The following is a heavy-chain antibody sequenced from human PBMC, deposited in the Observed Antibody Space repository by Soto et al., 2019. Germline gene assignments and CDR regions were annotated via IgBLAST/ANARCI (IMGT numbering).Heavy chain of an antibody. CDR3: ATASTSITDYYYYGMDV. D-gene: IGHD2-2*01. J-gene: IGHJ6*02. CDR1: GYTFTSYG. Sequence: QVQLVQSGAEVKKPGASVKVSCKASGYTFTSYGISWARQAPGQGLEWMGWISAYNGNTNYAQKLQGRVTMTTDTSTSTAYMELRSLRSDDTAVYYCATASTSITDYYYYGMDVWGQGTTVTVSS. CDR2: ISAYNGNT. V-gene: IGHV1-18*01.